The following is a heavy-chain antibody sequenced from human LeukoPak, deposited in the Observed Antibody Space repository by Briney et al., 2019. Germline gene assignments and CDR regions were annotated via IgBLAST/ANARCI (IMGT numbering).Heavy chain of an antibody. J-gene: IGHJ4*02. CDR1: GFTFGRYW. CDR3: ARGAIVGANFDY. D-gene: IGHD1-26*01. CDR2: ITTDGSGT. V-gene: IGHV3-74*01. Sequence: PGGSLRLSCADSGFTFGRYWMHWVRQAPGKGLVWVSHITTDGSGTSYADSVKGRFTISRDNAKSTLYLQMNSLRAEDTAVYYCARGAIVGANFDYWGQGTLVTVSS.